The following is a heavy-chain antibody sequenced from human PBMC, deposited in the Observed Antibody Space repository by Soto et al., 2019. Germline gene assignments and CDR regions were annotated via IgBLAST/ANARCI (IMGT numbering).Heavy chain of an antibody. CDR2: ISGSGGST. D-gene: IGHD6-19*01. CDR1: GLTFSSYA. CDR3: APGYSSTPNGFDP. J-gene: IGHJ5*02. Sequence: GSLRLSCAASGLTFSSYAMSWVRQAPGKGLEWVSAISGSGGSTYYADSVKGRFTISRDNSKNTLYLQMNSLRAEDTAVYYCAPGYSSTPNGFDPWGQGTLVTVSS. V-gene: IGHV3-23*01.